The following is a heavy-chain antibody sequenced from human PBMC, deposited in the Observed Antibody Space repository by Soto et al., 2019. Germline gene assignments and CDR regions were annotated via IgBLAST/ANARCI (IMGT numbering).Heavy chain of an antibody. V-gene: IGHV4-59*02. CDR3: ARAETSGIHYFDY. D-gene: IGHD6-13*01. CDR2: VXYSGSX. CDR1: GDSVSSYY. J-gene: IGHJ4*02. Sequence: XXTLSLTCTVTGDSVSSYYWSWMRQPPGKGLECMGYVXYSGSXNYNTYIKSRXXISVDKSXXQIYMRLKSVTAAETAVYYCARAETSGIHYFDYWGQGSLVTVSS.